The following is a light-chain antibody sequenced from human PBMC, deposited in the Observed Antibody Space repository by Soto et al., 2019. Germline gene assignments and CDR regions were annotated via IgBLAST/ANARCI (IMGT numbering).Light chain of an antibody. V-gene: IGKV1-5*03. J-gene: IGKJ1*01. CDR3: QQYETYPWT. Sequence: DIQMTQFPSTLSASVGDRVTITCRASQSFSTWVAWYQQTPGKAPKLLIYKASTLERGVPSRFSGSGSGTEFTLTIGSLQPEDFATYYCQQYETYPWTFGQGTRVEIK. CDR1: QSFSTW. CDR2: KAS.